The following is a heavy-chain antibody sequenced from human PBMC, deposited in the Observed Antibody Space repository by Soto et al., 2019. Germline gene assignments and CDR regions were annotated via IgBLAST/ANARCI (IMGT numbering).Heavy chain of an antibody. CDR3: ARGPFPGFSSGWSKTWFDP. V-gene: IGHV1-2*02. CDR2: INPDSDDT. Sequence: QVQLVQSGAEVKKPGASVKVSCKASGYTFTGYYIHWVRQAPGQGLEWRGWINPDSDDTNYAQNFQGRVTMTWDTSISTAYMELSRLRSDDTAVYFCARGPFPGFSSGWSKTWFDPWGQGTLVTVSS. D-gene: IGHD6-19*01. J-gene: IGHJ5*02. CDR1: GYTFTGYY.